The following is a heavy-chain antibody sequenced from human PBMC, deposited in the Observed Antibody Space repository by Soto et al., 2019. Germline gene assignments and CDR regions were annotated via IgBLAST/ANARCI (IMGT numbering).Heavy chain of an antibody. CDR2: INPNSGGT. J-gene: IGHJ4*02. D-gene: IGHD6-13*01. CDR3: ARDIAAAADYFDY. Sequence: ASVKVSCKASGYTFTGYYMHWVRQAPGQGLEWMGWINPNSGGTNCAQKFQGWVTMTRDTSISTACMELSRLRSDDTAVYYCARDIAAAADYFDYWGQGTLVTVSS. V-gene: IGHV1-2*04. CDR1: GYTFTGYY.